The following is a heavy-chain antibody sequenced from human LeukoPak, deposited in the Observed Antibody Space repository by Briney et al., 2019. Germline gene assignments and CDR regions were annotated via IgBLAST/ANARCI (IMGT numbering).Heavy chain of an antibody. V-gene: IGHV1-8*01. CDR1: GYTFTIYD. CDR2: MNPNSGNT. D-gene: IGHD3-22*01. CDR3: ARVVSYYYDSSGYFNFRPSEYFQH. J-gene: IGHJ1*01. Sequence: ASVTVSFKASGYTFTIYDINWVRQAPGQGLEWMGWMNPNSGNTGYSQKFQGRVTMTRNTSISTAYMELSSLRSEDTAVYYCARVVSYYYDSSGYFNFRPSEYFQHWGQGTLVTVSS.